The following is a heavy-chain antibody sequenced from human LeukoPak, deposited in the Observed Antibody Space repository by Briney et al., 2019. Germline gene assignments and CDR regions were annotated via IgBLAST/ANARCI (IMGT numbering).Heavy chain of an antibody. J-gene: IGHJ4*02. CDR1: GFTFSSYS. CDR2: ISSSSSYI. V-gene: IGHV3-21*01. D-gene: IGHD3-22*01. CDR3: ARKGSSGYYAGFDY. Sequence: PGGSLRLSCAASGFTFSSYSMNWVRQAPGKGLEWVSSISSSSSYIYYADSVKGRFTISRDNAKNSLYLQMNSLRAEDTAVYYCARKGSSGYYAGFDYWGQGTPVTVSS.